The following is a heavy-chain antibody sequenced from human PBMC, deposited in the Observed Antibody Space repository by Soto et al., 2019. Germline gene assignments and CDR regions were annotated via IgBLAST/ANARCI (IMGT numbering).Heavy chain of an antibody. V-gene: IGHV1-8*01. CDR1: GYTFTSYD. D-gene: IGHD2-2*01. CDR2: MNPNSGNT. CDR3: ARGLVVHSPSYYYYGMDV. J-gene: IGHJ6*02. Sequence: QVQLVQSGAEVKKPGASVKVSCKASGYTFTSYDINWVRQATGQGLEWMGWMNPNSGNTGYAQKFRGRVTMTRNTSISTAYMELSSLRSEDTAVYYCARGLVVHSPSYYYYGMDVWGQGTTVTVSS.